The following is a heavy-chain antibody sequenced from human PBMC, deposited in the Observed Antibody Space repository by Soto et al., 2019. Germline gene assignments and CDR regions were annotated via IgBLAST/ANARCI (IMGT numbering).Heavy chain of an antibody. CDR3: ASDSSSWYF. CDR2: INPVRGIA. V-gene: IGHV1-69*04. Sequence: SVKVSCKASGISFINHYVHWVRQAPGQGLEWMGRINPVRGIANYALKFQGRVTITGDKSTSTAYMELSSLRSEDTAVYYCASDSSSWYFWGQGTLVTVSS. CDR1: GISFINHY. D-gene: IGHD6-13*01. J-gene: IGHJ4*02.